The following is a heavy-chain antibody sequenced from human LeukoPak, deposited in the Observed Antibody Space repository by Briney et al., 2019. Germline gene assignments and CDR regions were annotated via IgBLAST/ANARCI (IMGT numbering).Heavy chain of an antibody. CDR2: ISSSSSYI. J-gene: IGHJ4*02. Sequence: GGSLRLSCAASGFTFSGYSMKWVRQAPGKGLEWVSSISSSSSYIYYADSVKGRFTISRDKAKNSLYLQMNSLRAEDTAIYYCAREGMVATFDYWGQGTLVTVSS. CDR3: AREGMVATFDY. V-gene: IGHV3-21*01. CDR1: GFTFSGYS. D-gene: IGHD5-12*01.